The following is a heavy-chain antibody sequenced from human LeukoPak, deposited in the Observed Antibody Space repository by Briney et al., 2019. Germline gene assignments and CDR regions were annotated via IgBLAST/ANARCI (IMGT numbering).Heavy chain of an antibody. V-gene: IGHV3-7*01. Sequence: GGSLRLSCAGSGVIFSSSWMSWVRQAPGRGLEWVANIKQDGSEKYYAASVRGRFTISRDNAKNSLYLQMNSLRAEDTAVYYCAAMIRGLISFDYWGQGTLVTVSS. D-gene: IGHD3-10*01. CDR3: AAMIRGLISFDY. J-gene: IGHJ4*02. CDR2: IKQDGSEK. CDR1: GVIFSSSW.